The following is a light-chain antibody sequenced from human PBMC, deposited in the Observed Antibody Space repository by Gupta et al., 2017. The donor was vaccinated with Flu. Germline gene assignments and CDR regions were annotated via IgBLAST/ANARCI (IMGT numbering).Light chain of an antibody. J-gene: IGKJ2*01. CDR3: MHAKQLPT. V-gene: IGKV2-24*01. Sequence: DIAMTQTPLASPVTLGQPASISCRSSQSLVHSDGNTYLSWLQQRPGQPPRLIIYKISNRFSGVPDRFSGRGAGTDFTLKSSMAEAENVGVYYFMHAKQLPTFGQGTKLEIK. CDR1: QSLVHSDGNTY. CDR2: KIS.